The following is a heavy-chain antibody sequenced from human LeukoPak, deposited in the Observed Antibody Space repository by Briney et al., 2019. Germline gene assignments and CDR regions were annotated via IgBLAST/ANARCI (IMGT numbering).Heavy chain of an antibody. Sequence: GGSLRLSCAASGFTFSSYATSWVRQAPGKGLEWVANIKQDGSEKYYADSVKGRFTISRDNSKNTLYLQMNSLRAEDTAVYYCASGPYYDGSGYLAHWGQGTLVTVSS. D-gene: IGHD3-22*01. V-gene: IGHV3-7*01. CDR1: GFTFSSYA. J-gene: IGHJ4*02. CDR2: IKQDGSEK. CDR3: ASGPYYDGSGYLAH.